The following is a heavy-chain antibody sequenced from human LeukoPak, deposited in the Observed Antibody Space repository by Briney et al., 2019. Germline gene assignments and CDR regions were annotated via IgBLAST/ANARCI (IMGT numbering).Heavy chain of an antibody. Sequence: SETLSLTCTVSGGSISSYYWSWIRQPPGKGLEWIGYIYYSGSANYNPSLKSRVTISVDTSKNHFSLKLSSVTAADTAVYYCARTFSGSYYHYGMDVWGQGTTVTVSS. CDR3: ARTFSGSYYHYGMDV. CDR1: GGSISSYY. V-gene: IGHV4-59*01. CDR2: IYYSGSA. J-gene: IGHJ6*02. D-gene: IGHD1-26*01.